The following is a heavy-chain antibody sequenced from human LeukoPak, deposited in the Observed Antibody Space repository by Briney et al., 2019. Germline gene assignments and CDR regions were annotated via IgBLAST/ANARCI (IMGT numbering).Heavy chain of an antibody. CDR1: GYSFTSYW. Sequence: GESLKISCKGSGYSFTSYWIGWVRQMPGKGLEWMGIIYPGDSDTRYSPSFQGQVTISADKSISTAYLQWSSLKASDTAMYYCARRFRGRYCSSTSCYSSNDAFDIWGQGTMVTVSS. CDR3: ARRFRGRYCSSTSCYSSNDAFDI. J-gene: IGHJ3*02. CDR2: IYPGDSDT. D-gene: IGHD2-2*01. V-gene: IGHV5-51*01.